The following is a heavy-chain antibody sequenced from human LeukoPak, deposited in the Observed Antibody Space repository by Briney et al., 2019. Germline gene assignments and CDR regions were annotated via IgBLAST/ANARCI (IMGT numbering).Heavy chain of an antibody. J-gene: IGHJ4*02. Sequence: GGSLRLSCAASGFTFSSYGMHWVRQAPGKGLEWVAFIRYDGSNKYYADSVKGRFTISRDNSKNTLYLQMNSLRAEDTAVYYCAKDPSLWFGELSHFFDYWGQGTLVTVSS. D-gene: IGHD3-10*01. CDR3: AKDPSLWFGELSHFFDY. CDR1: GFTFSSYG. CDR2: IRYDGSNK. V-gene: IGHV3-30*02.